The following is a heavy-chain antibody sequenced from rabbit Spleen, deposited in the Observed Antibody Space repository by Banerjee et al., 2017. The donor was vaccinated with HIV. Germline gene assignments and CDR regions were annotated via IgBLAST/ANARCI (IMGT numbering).Heavy chain of an antibody. J-gene: IGHJ4*01. CDR3: ARDTGSGHYIDAYFDL. D-gene: IGHD1-1*01. Sequence: QEQLTETGGGLVQPGGSLTLSCKASGFDFSSYWVHWVRQAPGKGLEWIACIVGGPSGNTYYASWAKGRFIISKTSSTTVTLQMTSLTVADTATYFCARDTGSGHYIDAYFDLWGQGTLVTVS. V-gene: IGHV1S45*01. CDR2: IVGGPSGNT. CDR1: GFDFSSYW.